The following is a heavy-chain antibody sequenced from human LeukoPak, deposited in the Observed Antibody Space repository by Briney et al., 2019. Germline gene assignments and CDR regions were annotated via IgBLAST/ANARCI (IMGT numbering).Heavy chain of an antibody. D-gene: IGHD2-15*01. Sequence: SETLSLTCAVYGGSFSGYYWSWIRQPPGKGLEWIGEINHSGSTNYNPSLKSRVTISVDTSKNQFSLKLSSVTAADTAVYYCVRDRYCSGGSCPNFDYWGQGTLVTVSS. CDR2: INHSGST. CDR3: VRDRYCSGGSCPNFDY. J-gene: IGHJ4*02. V-gene: IGHV4-34*01. CDR1: GGSFSGYY.